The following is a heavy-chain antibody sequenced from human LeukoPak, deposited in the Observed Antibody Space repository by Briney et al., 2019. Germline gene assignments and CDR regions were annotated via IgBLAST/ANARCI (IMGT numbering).Heavy chain of an antibody. Sequence: GAPLTVFCAASGFTFSSNWMIWVRQATGKGHERVPNIKQDGSEKYFVDSVKRRFTISRDNAKHSLYLQMNSLRAEDTAVYFCARDKRVVGATGVGDYWGQGTLVTVSS. V-gene: IGHV3-7*01. CDR3: ARDKRVVGATGVGDY. J-gene: IGHJ4*02. CDR2: IKQDGSEK. CDR1: GFTFSSNW. D-gene: IGHD1-26*01.